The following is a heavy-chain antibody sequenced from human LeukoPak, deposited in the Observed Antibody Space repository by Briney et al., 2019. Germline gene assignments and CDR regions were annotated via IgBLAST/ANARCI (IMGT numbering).Heavy chain of an antibody. D-gene: IGHD6-13*01. CDR3: ARGLRGSSWFQRRYYFDY. CDR2: MNPNSGNT. J-gene: IGHJ4*02. CDR1: GYTFTSYD. Sequence: ASVKVSCKASGYTFTSYDINWVRQATGQGLEWMGWMNPNSGNTGYAQKFQGRVTMTRNTSISTAYMELSSLRSEDTAVYYCARGLRGSSWFQRRYYFDYWGQGTLVTVSS. V-gene: IGHV1-8*01.